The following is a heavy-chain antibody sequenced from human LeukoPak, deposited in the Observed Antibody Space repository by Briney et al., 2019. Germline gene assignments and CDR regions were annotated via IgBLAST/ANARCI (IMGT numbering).Heavy chain of an antibody. V-gene: IGHV3-23*01. J-gene: IGHJ4*02. CDR2: ITGSGDST. Sequence: GGSLRLSCAASGFTFSDYAMSWVRQAPGKGLEWVSSITGSGDSTYYADSVKGRFTSSRDNPKNTLYLQINSLRAEDTAVYYCAKDMQTWPRFPDYWGQGTLVTVSS. CDR1: GFTFSDYA. D-gene: IGHD5-12*01. CDR3: AKDMQTWPRFPDY.